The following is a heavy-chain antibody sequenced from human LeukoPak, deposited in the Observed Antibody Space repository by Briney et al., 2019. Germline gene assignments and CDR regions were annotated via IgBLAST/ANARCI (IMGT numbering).Heavy chain of an antibody. CDR2: IYSGGNT. J-gene: IGHJ4*02. CDR3: ARDRVNWNDVGGLFDY. Sequence: GGSLRLSCAASGFTFSSYGMNWVRQAPGKGLEWVSLIYSGGNTYYADSVKGRFTISRDISKNTLYLQMDSLSAEDTAVYYCARDRVNWNDVGGLFDYWGQGTLVTVSS. CDR1: GFTFSSYG. D-gene: IGHD1-1*01. V-gene: IGHV3-53*01.